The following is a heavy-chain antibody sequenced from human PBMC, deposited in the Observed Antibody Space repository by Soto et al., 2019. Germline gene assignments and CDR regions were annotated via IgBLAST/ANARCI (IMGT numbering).Heavy chain of an antibody. D-gene: IGHD2-2*02. CDR1: GGTFSSYA. V-gene: IGHV1-69*13. CDR2: IIPIFGTA. CDR3: ARDNPVVPAAIDWFDP. J-gene: IGHJ5*02. Sequence: ASVKVSCKASGGTFSSYAISGVREAPGQGLEWMGGIIPIFGTANYAQKFQGRVTITADESTSTAYMELSSLRSEDTAVYYCARDNPVVPAAIDWFDPWGQGTLVTVSS.